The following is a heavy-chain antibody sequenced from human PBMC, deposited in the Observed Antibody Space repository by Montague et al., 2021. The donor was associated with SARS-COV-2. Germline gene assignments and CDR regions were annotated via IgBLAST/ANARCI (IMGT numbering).Heavy chain of an antibody. CDR1: GFTFDDYA. Sequence: SLRLSCAASGFTFDDYAMHWVRQAPGKGLEWVSGISWNSGSTGYAGSVKGRFTISRDNAKNSLYLQMNSLRAEDTALYYCAKEVGESPSFDYWGQGTLVTVSS. J-gene: IGHJ4*02. D-gene: IGHD2-15*01. CDR3: AKEVGESPSFDY. CDR2: ISWNSGST. V-gene: IGHV3-9*01.